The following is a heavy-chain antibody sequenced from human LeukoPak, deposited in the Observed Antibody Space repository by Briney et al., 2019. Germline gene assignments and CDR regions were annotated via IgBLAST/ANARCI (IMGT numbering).Heavy chain of an antibody. J-gene: IGHJ4*02. CDR3: ARVRIVATMDLVFDY. Sequence: GGSLRLSCAASGFTFSSYWMSWVRQAPGKRLEWVANIKQDGSEKYYVDSVKGRFTISRDNAKNSLYLQMNSLRAEDTAVYYCARVRIVATMDLVFDYWGQGTLVTVSS. D-gene: IGHD5-12*01. CDR1: GFTFSSYW. V-gene: IGHV3-7*01. CDR2: IKQDGSEK.